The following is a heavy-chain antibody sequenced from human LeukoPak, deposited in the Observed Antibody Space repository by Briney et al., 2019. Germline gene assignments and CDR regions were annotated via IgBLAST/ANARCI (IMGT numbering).Heavy chain of an antibody. V-gene: IGHV3-30*04. J-gene: IGHJ4*02. Sequence: GRSLRLSCAASGFTFSSYAMHWVRQAPGKGLEWVAVISYDGSNKYYADSVKGRFTISRDNSKNTLYLQMNSLRAEDTAVYYCARDAETYYYGSGSYTHFDYWGQGTLATVSS. CDR2: ISYDGSNK. CDR3: ARDAETYYYGSGSYTHFDY. CDR1: GFTFSSYA. D-gene: IGHD3-10*01.